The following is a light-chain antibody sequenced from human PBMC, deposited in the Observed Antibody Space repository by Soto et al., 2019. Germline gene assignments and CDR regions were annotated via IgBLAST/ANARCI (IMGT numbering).Light chain of an antibody. Sequence: DIQMTQSPSSGSASVGDRVTITCRASQGISSYLAWYQQKPGKAPKLLIYAASTLQSGVPSRFSGSGSGTEFSLTITGLQPEDFVTYYCQYLNGAPTITFGQGTRLEI. J-gene: IGKJ5*01. V-gene: IGKV1-9*01. CDR3: QYLNGAPTIT. CDR1: QGISSY. CDR2: AAS.